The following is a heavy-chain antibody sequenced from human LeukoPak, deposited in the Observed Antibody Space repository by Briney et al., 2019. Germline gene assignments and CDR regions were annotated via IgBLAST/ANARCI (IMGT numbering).Heavy chain of an antibody. CDR2: INPNSGGT. V-gene: IGHV1-2*04. J-gene: IGHJ5*02. Sequence: ASVKVSCKASGYTFTGYYMHWVRQAPGQGLEWMGWINPNSGGTNYAQKFQGWVTMTRDTSISTAYMKLSRLRSDDTAVYYCARDLSVAVAGMGDWFDPWGQGTLVTVSS. CDR1: GYTFTGYY. D-gene: IGHD6-19*01. CDR3: ARDLSVAVAGMGDWFDP.